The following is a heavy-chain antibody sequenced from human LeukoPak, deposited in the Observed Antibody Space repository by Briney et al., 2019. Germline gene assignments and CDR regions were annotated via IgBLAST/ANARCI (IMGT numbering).Heavy chain of an antibody. V-gene: IGHV3-15*01. D-gene: IGHD2-2*03. CDR1: GFTFISSW. CDR3: ATDLHFGYCTATSCANY. Sequence: GGSLRLSCAASGFTFISSWMTWVRQAPGKGLEWVGRIRSTPAGGATDYAAPVKGRFTISRDDSKNTLYLQMSSLRTEDTAVYYCATDLHFGYCTATSCANYWGQGTLVTVSS. J-gene: IGHJ4*02. CDR2: IRSTPAGGAT.